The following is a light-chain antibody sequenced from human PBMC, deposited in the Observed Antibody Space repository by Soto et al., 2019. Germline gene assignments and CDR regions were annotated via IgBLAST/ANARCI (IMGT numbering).Light chain of an antibody. V-gene: IGLV1-40*01. CDR1: SSNIGADYD. CDR2: DNT. Sequence: QSVLTQTPSVSGSPGQTVTISCTGSSSNIGADYDVYWYQQLPGTAPKLLIYDNTNRPSGVPDRFSGSKSGTSASLAISGLQAEDEADYYCQSYDGSLSASLFGGGTKLTVL. CDR3: QSYDGSLSASL. J-gene: IGLJ2*01.